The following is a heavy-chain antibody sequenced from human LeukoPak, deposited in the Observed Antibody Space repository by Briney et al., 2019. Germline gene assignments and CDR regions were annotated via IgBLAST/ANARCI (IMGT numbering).Heavy chain of an antibody. Sequence: ASVKVSCTASGYTFTSYGISWVRQAPGQGLEWMGWINPNSGGTNYAQKFQGRVTMARDTSISTAYMELSRLRSDDTAVYYCARSNMVRGVAGRNYWYFDLWGRGTLVTVSS. CDR1: GYTFTSYG. D-gene: IGHD3-10*01. CDR2: INPNSGGT. CDR3: ARSNMVRGVAGRNYWYFDL. J-gene: IGHJ2*01. V-gene: IGHV1-2*02.